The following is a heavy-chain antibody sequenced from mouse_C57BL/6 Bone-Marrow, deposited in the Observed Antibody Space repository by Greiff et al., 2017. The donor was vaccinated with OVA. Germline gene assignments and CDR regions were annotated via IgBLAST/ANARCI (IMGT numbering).Heavy chain of an antibody. J-gene: IGHJ2*01. Sequence: QVQLQQPGAELVMPGASVKLSCKASGYTFTSYWMHWVKQRPGQGLEWIGEIDPSDSYTNYNQKFKGKSTLTVDKSSSTAYMQPSSLTSEDSAVYYCARRAYYSNYDFDYWGQGTTLTVSS. V-gene: IGHV1-69*01. CDR3: ARRAYYSNYDFDY. D-gene: IGHD2-5*01. CDR1: GYTFTSYW. CDR2: IDPSDSYT.